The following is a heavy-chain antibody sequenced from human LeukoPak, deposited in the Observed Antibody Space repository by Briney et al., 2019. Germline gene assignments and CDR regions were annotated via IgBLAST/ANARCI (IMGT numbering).Heavy chain of an antibody. D-gene: IGHD4-11*01. CDR2: IYYSGST. J-gene: IGHJ4*02. Sequence: PSETLSLTCAVYGGSFSGYYWSWIRQPPGKGLEWIGSIYYSGSTYYNPSLKSRVTISVDTSKNQFSLKLSSVTAADTAVYYCARGGLQYDYWGQGTLVTVSS. CDR1: GGSFSGYY. CDR3: ARGGLQYDY. V-gene: IGHV4-34*01.